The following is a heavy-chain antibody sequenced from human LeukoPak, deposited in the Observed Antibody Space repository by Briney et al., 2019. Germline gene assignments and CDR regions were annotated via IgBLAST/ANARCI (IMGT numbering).Heavy chain of an antibody. Sequence: SVKVSCKASGGTFSSYAISWVRQAPGQGLEWMGGIIPIFATANYAQKFQGRVTITADESTSTAYMELSSLRSEDTAVYYCARGPVTTRSHFDYWGQGTLVTVSS. V-gene: IGHV1-69*01. CDR2: IIPIFATA. CDR3: ARGPVTTRSHFDY. D-gene: IGHD4-11*01. J-gene: IGHJ4*02. CDR1: GGTFSSYA.